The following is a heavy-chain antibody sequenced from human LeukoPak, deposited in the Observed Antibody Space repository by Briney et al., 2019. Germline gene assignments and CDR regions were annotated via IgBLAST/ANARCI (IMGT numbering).Heavy chain of an antibody. CDR3: AAADYYDSSGYYPYAFHI. Sequence: SVKVSCKASGFTFTRSAMQWVRQARGQRLEWIGWIVVGSGNTNYAQKFQERDTITRDMSTSTAYMELSSLRSEDTAVYYCAAADYYDSSGYYPYAFHIWGQGTMVTVSS. D-gene: IGHD3-22*01. V-gene: IGHV1-58*02. CDR2: IVVGSGNT. CDR1: GFTFTRSA. J-gene: IGHJ3*02.